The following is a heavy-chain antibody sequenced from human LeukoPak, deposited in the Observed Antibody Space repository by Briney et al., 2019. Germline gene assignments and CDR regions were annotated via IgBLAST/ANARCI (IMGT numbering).Heavy chain of an antibody. J-gene: IGHJ3*02. D-gene: IGHD1-7*01. V-gene: IGHV4-34*01. Sequence: PSETLSLTCAVYGGSFSGYYWSWIRQPPGKGLEWIGEINHSGSTKYNPSLKSRVTISVDTSKNQFSLKLSSVTAADTGVYYCARAYKWNYGSAFDIWGQGTMVTVSS. CDR2: INHSGST. CDR1: GGSFSGYY. CDR3: ARAYKWNYGSAFDI.